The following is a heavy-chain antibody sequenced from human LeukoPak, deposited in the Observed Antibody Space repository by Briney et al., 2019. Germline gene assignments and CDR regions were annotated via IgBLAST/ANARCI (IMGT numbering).Heavy chain of an antibody. CDR3: ARSGKRWLHSH. V-gene: IGHV4-4*09. CDR2: IYTSGST. D-gene: IGHD5-24*01. J-gene: IGHJ4*02. Sequence: SETLSLTCTVSGGSISSYYRSWIRQPPGKGLEWIGYIYTSGSTNYNPSLESRVTISVDTSKNQFSLKLSSVTAADTAVYYCARSGKRWLHSHWGQGTLVTVSS. CDR1: GGSISSYY.